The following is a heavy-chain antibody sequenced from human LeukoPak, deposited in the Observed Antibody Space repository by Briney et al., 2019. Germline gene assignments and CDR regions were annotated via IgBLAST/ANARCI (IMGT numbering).Heavy chain of an antibody. V-gene: IGHV3-21*01. J-gene: IGHJ4*02. CDR3: ARNWPAADFDY. CDR2: ISSSSSYI. Sequence: SGGSLRLSCTASGFTFGDYAMSWVRQAPGKGLEWVSSISSSSSYIYYADSVKGRFTISRDNAKNSLYLQMNSLRAEDTAVYYCARNWPAADFDYWGQGTLVAVSS. CDR1: GFTFGDYA. D-gene: IGHD6-25*01.